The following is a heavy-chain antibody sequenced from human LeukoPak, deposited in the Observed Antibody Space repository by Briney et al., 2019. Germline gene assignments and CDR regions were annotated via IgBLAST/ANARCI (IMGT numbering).Heavy chain of an antibody. CDR1: GGSISSDY. D-gene: IGHD6-13*01. J-gene: IGHJ4*02. CDR2: MHPSGSI. V-gene: IGHV4-4*07. Sequence: PSETLSLTCTVSGGSISSDYWSWIRQSAGKGLEWIGRMHPSGSISSNPSLRSRVTMSIDTSKNQFSLQLNSVTPEDTAVYYCARDRWSYYFDYWGQGTLVTVSS. CDR3: ARDRWSYYFDY.